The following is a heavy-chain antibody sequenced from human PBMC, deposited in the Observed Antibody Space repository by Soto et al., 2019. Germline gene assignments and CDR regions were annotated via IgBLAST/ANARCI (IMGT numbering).Heavy chain of an antibody. J-gene: IGHJ6*02. CDR2: ISWNSGSI. CDR3: AKDKYSGSRPRGYYYGMDV. D-gene: IGHD5-12*01. Sequence: LRLSCAASGFTFDDYAMHWVRQAPGKGLEWVSGISWNSGSIGYADSVKGRFTISRDNAKNSLYLQMNSLRAEDTALYYCAKDKYSGSRPRGYYYGMDVWGQGTTVTVSS. CDR1: GFTFDDYA. V-gene: IGHV3-9*01.